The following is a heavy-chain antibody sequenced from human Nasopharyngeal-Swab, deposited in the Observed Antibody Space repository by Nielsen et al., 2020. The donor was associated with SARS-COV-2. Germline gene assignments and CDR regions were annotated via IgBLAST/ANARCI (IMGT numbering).Heavy chain of an antibody. CDR2: INHRGST. Sequence: SETLSLTCAVYGGSFTDYYWTWIRQPPGKGLEWIGEINHRGSTNYNPSLKSRVTISADTSKNQFSLNLSSVTAADTAVYYCARDTDYIPTGFDPWGQGTQVTVSS. V-gene: IGHV4-34*01. CDR3: ARDTDYIPTGFDP. D-gene: IGHD4/OR15-4a*01. J-gene: IGHJ5*02. CDR1: GGSFTDYY.